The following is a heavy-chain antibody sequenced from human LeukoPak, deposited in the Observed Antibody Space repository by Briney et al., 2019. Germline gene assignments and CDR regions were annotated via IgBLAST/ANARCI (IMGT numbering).Heavy chain of an antibody. J-gene: IGHJ6*03. CDR1: GGTFNSDA. D-gene: IGHD1-14*01. CDR2: MNPNSGNT. CDR3: ARESGNCMDV. Sequence: ASVKVSCKASGGTFNSDAISWVRQATGQGLEWMGWMNPNSGNTGYAQKFQGRVTMTRNTSISTAYMELSSLRSEDTAVYYCARESGNCMDVWGKGTTVTISS. V-gene: IGHV1-8*02.